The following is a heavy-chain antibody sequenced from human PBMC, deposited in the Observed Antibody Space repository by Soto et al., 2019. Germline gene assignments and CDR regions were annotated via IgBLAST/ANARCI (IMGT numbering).Heavy chain of an antibody. Sequence: GGSLRLSCAASGFTFSSYDMHWVRQATGKGLEWVSAIGTAGDAYYPGSVKGRFTISRENAKNSLYLQMNSLRAGDTAVYYWARSGSGWLYYYYGMDVWGQGTTVTVSS. V-gene: IGHV3-13*01. CDR3: ARSGSGWLYYYYGMDV. J-gene: IGHJ6*02. CDR2: IGTAGDA. D-gene: IGHD6-19*01. CDR1: GFTFSSYD.